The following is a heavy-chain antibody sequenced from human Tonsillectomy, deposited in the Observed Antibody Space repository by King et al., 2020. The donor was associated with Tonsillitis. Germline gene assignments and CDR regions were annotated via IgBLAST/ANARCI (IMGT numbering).Heavy chain of an antibody. CDR1: GGIFSSSA. V-gene: IGHV1-69*01. J-gene: IGHJ4*02. CDR3: ARGYGSGTYVY. D-gene: IGHD3-10*01. CDR2: ITPILRTA. Sequence: QLVQSGAELKKPGSSVKVSCRASGGIFSSSAISWVRQAPGQGLEWMGGITPILRTANLAQKFQGRVTISADESTSTAYMELSSLKSQDTAVYYCARGYGSGTYVYWGQGTLVTVSS.